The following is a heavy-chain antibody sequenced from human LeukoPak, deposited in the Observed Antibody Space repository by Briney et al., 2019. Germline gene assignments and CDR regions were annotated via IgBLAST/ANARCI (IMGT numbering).Heavy chain of an antibody. V-gene: IGHV4-39*01. CDR1: GGSISSSSYY. Sequence: SETLSLTCTVSGGSISSSSYYWGWIRQPPRKGLEWIGSIYYSGSTYYNPSLKSRVTISVDTSKNQFSLKLSSVTAADTAVYYCARQGVYYDILTGYYLSWFDPWGQGTLVTVSS. CDR2: IYYSGST. D-gene: IGHD3-9*01. J-gene: IGHJ5*02. CDR3: ARQGVYYDILTGYYLSWFDP.